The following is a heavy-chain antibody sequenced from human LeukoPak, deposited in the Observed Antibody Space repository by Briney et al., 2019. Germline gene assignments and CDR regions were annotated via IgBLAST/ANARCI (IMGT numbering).Heavy chain of an antibody. CDR3: ARVPRILEWFPDY. J-gene: IGHJ4*02. Sequence: PGGSLRLSCAASGFTFSSYEMNWVRQAPGKGLEWVSYISSSGSTIYCADSVKGRFTISRDNAKNSLYLQMNSLRAEDTAVYYCARVPRILEWFPDYWGQGTLVTVSS. CDR1: GFTFSSYE. D-gene: IGHD3-3*01. V-gene: IGHV3-48*03. CDR2: ISSSGSTI.